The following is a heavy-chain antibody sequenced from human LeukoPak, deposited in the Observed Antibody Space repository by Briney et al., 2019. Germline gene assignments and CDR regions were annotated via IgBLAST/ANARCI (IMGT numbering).Heavy chain of an antibody. Sequence: ASVKVSCKASGYTFTSYYMHWVRQAPGQGLEWMGIVNPSGGSTSYAQKFQGRVTMTRDTSTSTVYMELSSLRSEDTAEYYCATPLAAAGRGPYYMDVWGKGTTVTVSS. V-gene: IGHV1-46*01. D-gene: IGHD6-13*01. J-gene: IGHJ6*03. CDR3: ATPLAAAGRGPYYMDV. CDR1: GYTFTSYY. CDR2: VNPSGGST.